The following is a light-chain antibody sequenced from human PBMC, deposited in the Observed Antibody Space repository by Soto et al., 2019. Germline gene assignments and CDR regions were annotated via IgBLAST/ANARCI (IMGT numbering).Light chain of an antibody. J-gene: IGKJ1*01. CDR1: ESVSSW. CDR2: KAS. CDR3: QQYNSLTWT. Sequence: DIQMTLSPSTLSASVGDRVTITCRASESVSSWLAWYQQKPGKAPKLLIYKASTLESGVPSRFSGGGSATEFTLTISSPQPDDFATYYCQQYNSLTWTFGQGTKVEVK. V-gene: IGKV1-5*03.